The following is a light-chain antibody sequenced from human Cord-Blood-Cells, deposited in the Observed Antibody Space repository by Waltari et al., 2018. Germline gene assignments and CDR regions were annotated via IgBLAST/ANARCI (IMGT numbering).Light chain of an antibody. CDR1: QSISSY. CDR3: QQSYRTPYT. CDR2: AAS. Sequence: DIQMTQSPSSLSASVGDRVTITCRASQSISSYLNWYQQKPGKAPKLLIYAASSLQSGVPSRFSGSGSGTDFSLTLRSLQPDDSATYYSQQSYRTPYTFGHGTKLEIK. V-gene: IGKV1-39*01. J-gene: IGKJ2*01.